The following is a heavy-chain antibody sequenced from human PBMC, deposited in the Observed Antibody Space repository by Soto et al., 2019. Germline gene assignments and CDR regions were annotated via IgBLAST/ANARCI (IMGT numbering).Heavy chain of an antibody. CDR2: VSPENRNA. V-gene: IGHV1-8*01. D-gene: IGHD4-17*01. J-gene: IGHJ4*02. CDR1: GYTFTEND. Sequence: GASVKVSCKTSGYTFTENDINWVRQAPGQGLEYMGWVSPENRNAGYAPQFRGRVSMIADTSINTVYLELTTLTYEDTAVYYCEVTTGYWGQGTMVTVSS. CDR3: EVTTGY.